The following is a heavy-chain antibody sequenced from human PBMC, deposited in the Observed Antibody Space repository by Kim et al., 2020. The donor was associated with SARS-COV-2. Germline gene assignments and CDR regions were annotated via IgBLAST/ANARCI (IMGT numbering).Heavy chain of an antibody. CDR1: GGSISSGGYY. D-gene: IGHD3-22*01. CDR2: IYYSGST. J-gene: IGHJ4*02. V-gene: IGHV4-31*03. Sequence: SETLSLTCTVSGGSISSGGYYWSWIRQHPGKGLEWIGYIYYSGSTYYNPSLKSRVTISVDTSKNQFSLKLSSVTAADTAVYYCARFHYDSSGYYYVDYWGQGTLVTVSS. CDR3: ARFHYDSSGYYYVDY.